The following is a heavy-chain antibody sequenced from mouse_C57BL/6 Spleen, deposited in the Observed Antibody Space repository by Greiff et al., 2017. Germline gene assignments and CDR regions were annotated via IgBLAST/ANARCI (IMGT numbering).Heavy chain of an antibody. CDR3: ARDYYGSSSCAY. J-gene: IGHJ3*01. D-gene: IGHD1-1*01. CDR1: GFTFSDYG. V-gene: IGHV5-17*01. Sequence: EVQLVESGGGLVKPGGSLKLSCAASGFTFSDYGMHWVRQAPEKGLEWVAYSSSGRSTNDYAETVKGRFTISIDNAKNTLFLQMTSLRYEDTAMYYCARDYYGSSSCAYWGQVTLVTVSA. CDR2: SSSGRSTN.